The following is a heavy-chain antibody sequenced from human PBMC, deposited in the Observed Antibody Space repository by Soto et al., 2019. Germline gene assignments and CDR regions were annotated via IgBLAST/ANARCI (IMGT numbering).Heavy chain of an antibody. CDR2: IGTAGDT. D-gene: IGHD5-12*01. CDR1: GFTFSSYD. V-gene: IGHV3-13*01. Sequence: GGSLRLSCAASGFTFSSYDMHWVRQATGKGLEWVSAIGTAGDTYYPGSVKGRFTISRENAKNSLYLQMNSLRAEDTAVYYCARDRYSGYDSHVDYYYGMDVWGQGTTVTVSS. J-gene: IGHJ6*02. CDR3: ARDRYSGYDSHVDYYYGMDV.